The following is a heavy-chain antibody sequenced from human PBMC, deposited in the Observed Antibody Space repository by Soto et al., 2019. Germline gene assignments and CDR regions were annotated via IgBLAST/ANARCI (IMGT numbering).Heavy chain of an antibody. CDR3: ATPQDYDDRLAS. D-gene: IGHD3-22*01. Sequence: GASVKVSCKASGYTFTSYGISWVRQAPGQGLEWMGCISAYNGNTNYAQKLQGRVTMTTDTPTSTAYMELRSLSSDDTAVYYCATPQDYDDRLASWGQRTLVTVSS. J-gene: IGHJ5*02. V-gene: IGHV1-18*01. CDR2: ISAYNGNT. CDR1: GYTFTSYG.